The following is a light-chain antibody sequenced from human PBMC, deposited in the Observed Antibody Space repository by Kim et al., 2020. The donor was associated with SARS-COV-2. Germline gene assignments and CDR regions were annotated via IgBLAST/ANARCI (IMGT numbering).Light chain of an antibody. CDR1: QSVTGR. CDR2: DVS. V-gene: IGKV3-15*01. CDR3: QQYHNYYT. Sequence: SGSPGERATLSCRASQSVTGRLAWYQQKSGQAPRLVMYDVSTRASGIPARFSGSGSGTEFTLTICSLESEDFAVYYCQQYHNYYTFGQGTKVDIK. J-gene: IGKJ2*01.